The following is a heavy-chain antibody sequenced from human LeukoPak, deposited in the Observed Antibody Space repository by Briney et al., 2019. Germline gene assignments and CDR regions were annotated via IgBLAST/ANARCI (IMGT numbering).Heavy chain of an antibody. CDR2: IIPIFGTA. D-gene: IGHD4-17*01. Sequence: SVKVSCKASGGTFSSYAISWVRQAPGPGLEWMGRIIPIFGTANYAQKFQGRVTITTDESTSTAYMELSSLRSEDTAVYYCARARGDYDDYFQHWGQGTLVTVSS. CDR3: ARARGDYDDYFQH. V-gene: IGHV1-69*05. J-gene: IGHJ1*01. CDR1: GGTFSSYA.